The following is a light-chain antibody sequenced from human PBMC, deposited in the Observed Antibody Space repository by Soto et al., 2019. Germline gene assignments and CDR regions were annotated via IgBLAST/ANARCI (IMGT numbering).Light chain of an antibody. CDR1: QTISSW. J-gene: IGKJ1*01. Sequence: DIQMTQSPSTLSGSVGDRVTITCRASQTISSWLAWYQQKPGKAPKLLIYKVSTLKSGVPSRFGGSGSGTEFTLNISSLQPDDFETYYCQHYTSYSEAFGQGTKVDIK. V-gene: IGKV1-5*03. CDR3: QHYTSYSEA. CDR2: KVS.